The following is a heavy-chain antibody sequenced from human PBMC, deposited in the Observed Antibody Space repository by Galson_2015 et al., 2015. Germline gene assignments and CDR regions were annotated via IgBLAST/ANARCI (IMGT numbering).Heavy chain of an antibody. J-gene: IGHJ5*02. CDR3: ARKAVTQRSCFDP. D-gene: IGHD4-23*01. CDR1: GFTFSSYG. Sequence: SLRLSCAASGFTFSSYGMTWVRQAPGKGLEWVSTISNSGGSTSYADSVEGRFTVSRDNSKNTMYLQMNSLGVEDTAIYYCARKAVTQRSCFDPWGQGTLVTVSS. CDR2: ISNSGGST. V-gene: IGHV3-23*01.